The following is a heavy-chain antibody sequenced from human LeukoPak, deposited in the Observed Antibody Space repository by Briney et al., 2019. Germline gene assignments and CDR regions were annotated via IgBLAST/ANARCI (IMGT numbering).Heavy chain of an antibody. D-gene: IGHD6-19*01. CDR1: GYTFTTYG. CDR3: ARDKFTIAVAGTGFDP. CDR2: ISAYNGNT. Sequence: ASVKVSCKTSGYTFTTYGVSCVRQAPGQGLEWMGWISAYNGNTNYAQKLQGRVTMTTDTSTSTAYMELRSLRSDDTAVYYCARDKFTIAVAGTGFDPWGQGTLVTVSS. J-gene: IGHJ5*02. V-gene: IGHV1-18*01.